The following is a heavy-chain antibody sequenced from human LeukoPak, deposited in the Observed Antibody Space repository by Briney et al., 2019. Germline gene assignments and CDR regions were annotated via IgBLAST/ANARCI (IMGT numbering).Heavy chain of an antibody. V-gene: IGHV3-33*08. Sequence: GGSLRLSCAASGFIFTKYWMHWVRQAPGKGLEWVAVIWYDGSNKYYADSVKGRFTISRDNSKNTLYLQMNSLRAEDTAVYYCARGDFRDILTGYYIVPKGAEYFQHWGQGTLVTVSS. D-gene: IGHD3-9*01. CDR1: GFIFTKYW. CDR2: IWYDGSNK. J-gene: IGHJ1*01. CDR3: ARGDFRDILTGYYIVPKGAEYFQH.